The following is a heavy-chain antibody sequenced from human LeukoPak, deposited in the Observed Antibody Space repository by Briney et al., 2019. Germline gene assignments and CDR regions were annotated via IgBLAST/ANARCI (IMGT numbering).Heavy chain of an antibody. V-gene: IGHV1-69*05. CDR2: IIPIFGTA. CDR3: ARDRHYYATSGSFDY. D-gene: IGHD3-10*01. Sequence: SVKVSCKASGGTFSSYAISWVRQAPGQGLEWMGRIIPIFGTANYAQKFQGRVTITTDESTSTAYMELSSLRSEDTAVYYCARDRHYYATSGSFDYWGQGALVTVSS. J-gene: IGHJ4*02. CDR1: GGTFSSYA.